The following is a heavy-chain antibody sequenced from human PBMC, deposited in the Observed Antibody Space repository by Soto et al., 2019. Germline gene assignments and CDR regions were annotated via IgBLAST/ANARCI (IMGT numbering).Heavy chain of an antibody. CDR1: GFTFSSYW. V-gene: IGHV3-7*01. Sequence: PGGSLRLSCAASGFTFSSYWMSWVRQAPGKGLEWVANIKQDGSEKYYVDSVEGRFTISRDNAKNSLYLQMNSLRAEDTAVYYCARDMVRYYYGMDVWGQGTTVTVSS. J-gene: IGHJ6*02. D-gene: IGHD3-10*01. CDR2: IKQDGSEK. CDR3: ARDMVRYYYGMDV.